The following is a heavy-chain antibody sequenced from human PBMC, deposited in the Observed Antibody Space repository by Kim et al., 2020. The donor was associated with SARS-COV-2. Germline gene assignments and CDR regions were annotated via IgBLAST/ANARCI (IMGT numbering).Heavy chain of an antibody. J-gene: IGHJ4*02. CDR2: IRSKANGETT. CDR1: GFNFANYA. V-gene: IGHV3-49*03. D-gene: IGHD5-18*01. CDR3: IRGATASPF. Sequence: GGSLRLSCTGSGFNFANYAMSWFRQAPGKAPEWVGFIRSKANGETTEYAASVRGRFIVLRDDSNSIAYLQMNSLKIEDTAVYYCIRGATASPFWGQGTL.